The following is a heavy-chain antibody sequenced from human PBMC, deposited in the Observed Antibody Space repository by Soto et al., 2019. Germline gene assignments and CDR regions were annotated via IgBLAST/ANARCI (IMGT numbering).Heavy chain of an antibody. D-gene: IGHD3-22*01. Sequence: QVQLVESGGGLVKTSGSLRIACAASGFTFSDYYMSRVRQAPGKGLEWVSYISSSGNTIYYADSVKGRFTISRDNAKNSVYLQMNSLRAEDTALYFCAKMSSENYYDPVFSWGQGTLVTVSS. V-gene: IGHV3-11*01. CDR1: GFTFSDYY. CDR2: ISSSGNTI. CDR3: AKMSSENYYDPVFS. J-gene: IGHJ4*02.